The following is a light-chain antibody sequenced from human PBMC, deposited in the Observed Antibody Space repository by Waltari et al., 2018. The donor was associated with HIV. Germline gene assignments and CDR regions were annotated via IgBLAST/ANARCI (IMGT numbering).Light chain of an antibody. J-gene: IGLJ2*01. Sequence: QSALTQPASVSGSPGQSITISCTATSSDAGGSNDVSWYQQHPGKAPKLMIYEVSNRPSGVSNRFSGSKSGNTASLTISGLQAEDEADYYCSSYTSSSTLVVFGGGTKLTVL. CDR3: SSYTSSSTLVV. CDR1: SSDAGGSND. V-gene: IGLV2-14*01. CDR2: EVS.